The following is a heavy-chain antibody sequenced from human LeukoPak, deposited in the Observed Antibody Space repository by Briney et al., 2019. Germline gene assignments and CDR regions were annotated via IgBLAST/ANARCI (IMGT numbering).Heavy chain of an antibody. V-gene: IGHV1-69*06. J-gene: IGHJ3*02. CDR3: ARAAAYSSSPDAFDI. CDR1: GGTFRSYA. Sequence: AASVTVSCKASGGTFRSYAISWVRQAPGQGLEWMGGIIPIFGTANYAQKFQGRVTITADKSTSTAYMELSSLRSEDTAVYYCARAAAYSSSPDAFDIWGQGTMVTVSS. D-gene: IGHD6-6*01. CDR2: IIPIFGTA.